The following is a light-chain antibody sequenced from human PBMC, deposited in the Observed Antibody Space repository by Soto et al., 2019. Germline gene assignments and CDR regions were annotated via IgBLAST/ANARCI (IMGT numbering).Light chain of an antibody. CDR2: GAS. CDR1: QSVSSN. V-gene: IGKV3-15*01. Sequence: EMVMTQSPATLSVSPGERATLSCRASQSVSSNLAWYQQKPGQAPRLLFYGASTRATGIPARFSGSGSGTEFTLTISSLQSEDFAVYYCQQYNNWGTFGQGTKVEIK. CDR3: QQYNNWGT. J-gene: IGKJ1*01.